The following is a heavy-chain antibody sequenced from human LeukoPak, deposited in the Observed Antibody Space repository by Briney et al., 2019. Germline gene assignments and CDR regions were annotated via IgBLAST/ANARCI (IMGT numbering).Heavy chain of an antibody. J-gene: IGHJ4*02. CDR2: TQPGGSEK. Sequence: GGSLRLSCAASGFTFSSYSMNWVRQAPGKGLEWVANTQPGGSEKFYVESVKGRFTISRDNTKDLLFLQMNDLRVEDTGVYYCARGDAFSGDHWGQGTQVTVST. D-gene: IGHD3-16*01. CDR3: ARGDAFSGDH. CDR1: GFTFSSYS. V-gene: IGHV3-7*03.